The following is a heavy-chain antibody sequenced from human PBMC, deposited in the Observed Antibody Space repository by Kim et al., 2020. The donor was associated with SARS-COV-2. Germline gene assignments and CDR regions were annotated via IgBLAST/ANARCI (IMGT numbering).Heavy chain of an antibody. V-gene: IGHV1-69*13. CDR2: IIPIFGTA. D-gene: IGHD6-13*01. CDR3: ARQSPERIAAAGPRTDY. CDR1: GGTFSSYA. J-gene: IGHJ4*02. Sequence: SVKVSCKASGGTFSSYAISWVRQAPGQGLEWMGGIIPIFGTANYAQKFQGRVTITADESTSTAYMELSSLRSEDTAVYYCARQSPERIAAAGPRTDYWGQGTLVTVSS.